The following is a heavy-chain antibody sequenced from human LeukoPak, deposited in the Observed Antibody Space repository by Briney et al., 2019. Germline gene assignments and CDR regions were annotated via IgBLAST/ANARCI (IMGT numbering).Heavy chain of an antibody. Sequence: SETLSLTCAVYGGSFSGYYWSWIRQPPGKGLEWIGEINHSGSTNYNPSLKSRVTISVDTSKNQFPLKLSSVTAADTAVYYCAHSHSSPDAFDIWGQGTMVTVSS. CDR2: INHSGST. V-gene: IGHV4-34*01. J-gene: IGHJ3*02. CDR3: AHSHSSPDAFDI. CDR1: GGSFSGYY. D-gene: IGHD6-6*01.